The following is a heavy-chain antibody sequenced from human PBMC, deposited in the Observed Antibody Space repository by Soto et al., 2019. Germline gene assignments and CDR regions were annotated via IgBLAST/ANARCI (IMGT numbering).Heavy chain of an antibody. CDR1: VNTFSRYA. Sequence: QVQLVQSGAEVKEPGSSVKVSCTASVNTFSRYALSWVRQAPGQGFEWRGGITPIFGNADYAQKFMGRLTLTADPSTSTAYMELTGLRSDDTAVYDCALLEAGSLQDRSGFWGDWGQGTLVIVSS. D-gene: IGHD6-19*01. J-gene: IGHJ1*01. CDR3: ALLEAGSLQDRSGFWGD. CDR2: ITPIFGNA. V-gene: IGHV1-69*01.